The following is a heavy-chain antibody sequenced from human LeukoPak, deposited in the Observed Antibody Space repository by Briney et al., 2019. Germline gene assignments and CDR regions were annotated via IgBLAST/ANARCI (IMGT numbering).Heavy chain of an antibody. Sequence: GGSLRLSCAGSGFNFRDHWMGWLRQAPGKGPEWVAHIKPDGSEKYYVDSVKGRFIISRDDARNSLSLQMNSLRAEDTAVYYCAGSFGDVKNFWGQGTLVTVSS. CDR1: GFNFRDHW. CDR2: IKPDGSEK. D-gene: IGHD3-10*01. CDR3: AGSFGDVKNF. J-gene: IGHJ4*01. V-gene: IGHV3-7*01.